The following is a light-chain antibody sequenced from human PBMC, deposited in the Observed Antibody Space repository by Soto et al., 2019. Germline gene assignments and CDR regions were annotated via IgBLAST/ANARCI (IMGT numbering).Light chain of an antibody. CDR1: QSISSW. Sequence: DIQMTQSPSTLSASVGARVTITCRASQSISSWLAWYQQKPGKPPKLLIYDASSLESGVPARFSGSGSGTEFTLTISSLQPNDFATYYCQQFNSYPITFGQGTRLEIK. CDR2: DAS. J-gene: IGKJ5*01. V-gene: IGKV1-5*01. CDR3: QQFNSYPIT.